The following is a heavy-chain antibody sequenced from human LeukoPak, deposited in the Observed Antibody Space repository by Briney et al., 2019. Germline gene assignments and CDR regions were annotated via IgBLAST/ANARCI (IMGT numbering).Heavy chain of an antibody. J-gene: IGHJ6*03. CDR2: INSDGSTT. CDR3: TRDRGYSYEHYYYMDV. Sequence: GGSLRLSCAASGLTFSSYWMHWVRQAPGKGLVWVSRINSDGSTTTYADSVKGRFTISRDNAKNSLYLQMNSLRAEDTAVYHCTRDRGYSYEHYYYMDVWGKGTTVTVSS. CDR1: GLTFSSYW. D-gene: IGHD5-18*01. V-gene: IGHV3-74*01.